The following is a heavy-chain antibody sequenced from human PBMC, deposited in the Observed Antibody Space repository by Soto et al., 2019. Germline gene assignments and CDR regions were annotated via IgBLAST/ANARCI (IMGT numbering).Heavy chain of an antibody. D-gene: IGHD3-3*01. CDR2: IYYSGST. Sequence: PSETLSLTCTVSGGSVSSGSYYWSWIRQPPGKGLEWIGYIYYSGSTNHNPSLKSRVTISVDTSKNQFSLKLSSVTAADTAVYYCAGGWGGVTWSGYYKGMDVWGQGTTVTVSS. V-gene: IGHV4-61*01. J-gene: IGHJ6*02. CDR3: AGGWGGVTWSGYYKGMDV. CDR1: GGSVSSGSYY.